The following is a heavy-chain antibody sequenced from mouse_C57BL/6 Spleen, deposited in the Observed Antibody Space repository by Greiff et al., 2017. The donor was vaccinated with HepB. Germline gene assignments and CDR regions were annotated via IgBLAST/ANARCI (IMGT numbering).Heavy chain of an antibody. V-gene: IGHV1-61*01. CDR3: ARSPSYDYYAMDY. CDR1: GYTFTSYW. J-gene: IGHJ4*01. CDR2: IYPSDSET. Sequence: QVQLQQPGAELVRPGSSVKLSCKASGYTFTSYWMDWVKQRPGQGLEWIGNIYPSDSETHYNQKFKDKATLTVDKSSSTAYMQLSSLTSEDSAVYYCARSPSYDYYAMDYWGQGTSVTVSS. D-gene: IGHD2-12*01.